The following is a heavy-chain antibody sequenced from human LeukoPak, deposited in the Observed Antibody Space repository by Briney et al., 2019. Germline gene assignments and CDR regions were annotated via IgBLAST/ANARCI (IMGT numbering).Heavy chain of an antibody. Sequence: GSLRLSCAASGFTFSSYSMNWVRQAPGKGLEWVSASTGSGGTTYYADTVMGRFTISRDNSKNTLYLQMNSLRAEDTAVYYCAKLQSDGLRTYYGMDVWGQGTTVTVSS. CDR1: GFTFSSYS. V-gene: IGHV3-23*01. CDR3: AKLQSDGLRTYYGMDV. J-gene: IGHJ6*02. D-gene: IGHD4-17*01. CDR2: STGSGGTT.